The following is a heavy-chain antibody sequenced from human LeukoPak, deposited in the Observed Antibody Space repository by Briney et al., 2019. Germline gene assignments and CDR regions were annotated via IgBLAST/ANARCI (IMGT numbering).Heavy chain of an antibody. CDR3: ARENYDSGFYWFDP. D-gene: IGHD3-10*01. CDR1: GXSISGYY. CDR2: IFNGGST. J-gene: IGHJ5*02. Sequence: SETLSLTCTVSGXSISGYYWNWMRQPPGKGLEWIGYIFNGGSTNYNPSLKSRVTMSLDTSRKQFSLKLTSVTAADTAVYYCARENYDSGFYWFDPWGQGTLVTVSS. V-gene: IGHV4-59*01.